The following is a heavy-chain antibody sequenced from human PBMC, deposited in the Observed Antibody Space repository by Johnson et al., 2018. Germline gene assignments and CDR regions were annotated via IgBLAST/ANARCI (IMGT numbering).Heavy chain of an antibody. D-gene: IGHD3-16*01. CDR2: MNPSGGTT. CDR1: GYTFTSYY. CDR3: ARGGYYYMDV. V-gene: IGHV1-46*01. Sequence: QVQLLESGAEVTKPGASVKVSCKASGYTFTSYYMHWVRQAPGQGLEWLGIMNPSGGTTSYAQKFQGRVTMTRDTSTSTVYMELSSLKSEETAVYYCARGGYYYMDVWAKGTTVTVSS. J-gene: IGHJ6*03.